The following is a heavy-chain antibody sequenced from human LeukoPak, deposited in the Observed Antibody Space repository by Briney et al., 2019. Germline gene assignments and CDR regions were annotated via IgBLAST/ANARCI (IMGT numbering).Heavy chain of an antibody. D-gene: IGHD3-10*01. CDR2: ISAYNGNT. CDR3: ARDSVDGSGTYYNDSPDY. V-gene: IGHV1-18*01. J-gene: IGHJ4*02. CDR1: GYTFSSYG. Sequence: ASVKVSCKASGYTFSSYGISWVRQAPGQGLEWMGWISAYNGNTDYAQNLRGRLIMTTDTSTSTAYLELRSLWSDDTAVYYCARDSVDGSGTYYNDSPDYWGQGTLVTVSS.